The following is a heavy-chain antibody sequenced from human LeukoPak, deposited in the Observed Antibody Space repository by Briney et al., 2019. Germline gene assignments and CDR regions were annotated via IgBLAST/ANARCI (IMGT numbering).Heavy chain of an antibody. CDR1: GFTFSSYG. J-gene: IGHJ6*02. D-gene: IGHD2-15*01. Sequence: SLRLSCAASGFTFSSYGMHWVRQAPGKGLEWVAVISYDGSNKYYADSVKGRVTISRENYMNTLYLKMNSLRAEDPAVYYCAKEGYCSGGSCYTYYYGMDVWGHGTTVTVSS. V-gene: IGHV3-30*18. CDR3: AKEGYCSGGSCYTYYYGMDV. CDR2: ISYDGSNK.